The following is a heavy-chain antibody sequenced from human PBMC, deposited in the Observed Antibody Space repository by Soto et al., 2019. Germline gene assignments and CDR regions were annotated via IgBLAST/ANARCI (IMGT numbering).Heavy chain of an antibody. V-gene: IGHV3-30*09. CDR3: ARSTPRLQLGYCSGGSCYSGFDY. D-gene: IGHD2-15*01. CDR2: ISYDGSNK. Sequence: PRLSCAASGFTFSSYAMHWVRQAPGKGLEWVAVISYDGSNKYYADSVKGRFAISRDNPKNTLYLQMNSLRAEDTAVYYCARSTPRLQLGYCSGGSCYSGFDYWGQGTLVTVS. J-gene: IGHJ4*02. CDR1: GFTFSSYA.